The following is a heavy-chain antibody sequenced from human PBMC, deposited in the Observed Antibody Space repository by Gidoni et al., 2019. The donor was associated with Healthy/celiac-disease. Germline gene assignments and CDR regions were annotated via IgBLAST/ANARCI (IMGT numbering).Heavy chain of an antibody. CDR2: ISGSGGST. J-gene: IGHJ6*01. V-gene: IGHV3-23*01. D-gene: IGHD5-12*01. CDR1: GFTFSRYA. Sequence: EVQLLESGGGLVQPGGSMRLSCASSGFTFSRYAMSGVRQAPGKGLEWVSDISGSGGSTYYADSVKGRFTISRDNSKNTLYLQMNSLRAEDTAVYYCAKAQHGIVDIVATTDYYYYGMDVCGQGTTVTVSS. CDR3: AKAQHGIVDIVATTDYYYYGMDV.